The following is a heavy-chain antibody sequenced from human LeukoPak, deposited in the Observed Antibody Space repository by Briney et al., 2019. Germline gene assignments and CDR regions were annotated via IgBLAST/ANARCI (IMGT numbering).Heavy chain of an antibody. V-gene: IGHV4-39*01. D-gene: IGHD4-17*01. CDR2: IYYSGST. Sequence: SETQSLTCTVSGGSISSSSYYWGWIRQPPGKGLEWIGSIYYSGSTYYNPSLKSRVTISVDTSKNQFSLKLSSVTAADTAVYYCARAVTFRYGMDVWGQGTTVTVSS. CDR3: ARAVTFRYGMDV. J-gene: IGHJ6*02. CDR1: GGSISSSSYY.